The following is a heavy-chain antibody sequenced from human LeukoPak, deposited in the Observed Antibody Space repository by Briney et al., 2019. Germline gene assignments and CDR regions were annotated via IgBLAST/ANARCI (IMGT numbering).Heavy chain of an antibody. J-gene: IGHJ4*02. CDR3: ARSRYGDFDY. CDR1: GSSINSYY. D-gene: IGHD4-17*01. Sequence: PSETLSLTCSVSGSSINSYYWSWIRQPPGKGLEWIGYIYSNGHTNYNPSLKSRVTISVEMSKNQFSLKLTSVTAADTAVYFCARSRYGDFDYWGRGTLVTVSS. CDR2: IYSNGHT. V-gene: IGHV4-59*12.